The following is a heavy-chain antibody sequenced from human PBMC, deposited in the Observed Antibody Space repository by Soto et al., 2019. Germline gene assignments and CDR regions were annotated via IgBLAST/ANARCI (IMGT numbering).Heavy chain of an antibody. J-gene: IGHJ4*02. V-gene: IGHV5-51*01. D-gene: IGHD6-13*01. Sequence: GESLKISCQCSGYTFSNFWIGWVRQLPGKGLEWMGIIHPGDHETRYSPSFHGKVTISADKSINTAYLQWNSLEASDTAFYFCARSPRSSPYFDYWGQGALVTVSS. CDR1: GYTFSNFW. CDR3: ARSPRSSPYFDY. CDR2: IHPGDHET.